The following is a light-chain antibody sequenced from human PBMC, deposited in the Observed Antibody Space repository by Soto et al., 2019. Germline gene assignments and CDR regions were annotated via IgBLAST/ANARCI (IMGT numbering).Light chain of an antibody. CDR3: QSTSLSDFHV. CDR1: SSNIGAGYD. Sequence: QSVLTQPTSVSAAPGQRVTISCSGSSSNIGAGYDVHWYQQLPGTAPKLLIFGNTKRPSGVPDRFSGSKSGSSASLAITGLQAEDEADYYCQSTSLSDFHVFGTGTQLTVL. V-gene: IGLV1-40*01. CDR2: GNT. J-gene: IGLJ6*01.